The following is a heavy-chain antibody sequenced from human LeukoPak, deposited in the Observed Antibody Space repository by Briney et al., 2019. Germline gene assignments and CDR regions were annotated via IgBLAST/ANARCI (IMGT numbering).Heavy chain of an antibody. Sequence: GASVTVSFKTSGYTFSSYAITWLRQTPGQGLEWMGWIRPYNDDTNYSQNFQARVAMTADTSTKTVYMELRSLTSDDTAVYFCAREGSYGDYLTLDYWGQGTLVTVSS. CDR3: AREGSYGDYLTLDY. V-gene: IGHV1-18*04. J-gene: IGHJ4*02. CDR2: IRPYNDDT. D-gene: IGHD4-17*01. CDR1: GYTFSSYA.